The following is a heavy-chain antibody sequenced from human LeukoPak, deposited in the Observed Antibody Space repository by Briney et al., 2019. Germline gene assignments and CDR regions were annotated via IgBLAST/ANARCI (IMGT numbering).Heavy chain of an antibody. D-gene: IGHD5-12*01. CDR2: ISGSGGST. CDR3: AKDGVATIRGADY. V-gene: IGHV3-23*01. CDR1: GFTFSSYA. Sequence: GGSLRLSCAASGFTFSSYAMSWVRQAPGKGLEWASAISGSGGSTYYADSVKGRFTISRDNSKNTLYLQMNSLRAEDTAVYYCAKDGVATIRGADYWGQGTLVTVSS. J-gene: IGHJ4*02.